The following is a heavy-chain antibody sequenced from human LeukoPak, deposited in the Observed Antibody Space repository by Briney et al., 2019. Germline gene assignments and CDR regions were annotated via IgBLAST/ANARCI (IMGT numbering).Heavy chain of an antibody. CDR1: GFTFSSYG. Sequence: PGGSLRLSCAASGFTFSSYGMHWVRQAPGKGLEWVSAISGSGGSTYYADSVKGRFTISRDNSKNTLYLQMNSLRAEDTAVYYCAKESHYDEDYFDYWGQGTLVTVSS. V-gene: IGHV3-23*01. J-gene: IGHJ4*02. CDR2: ISGSGGST. D-gene: IGHD3-16*01. CDR3: AKESHYDEDYFDY.